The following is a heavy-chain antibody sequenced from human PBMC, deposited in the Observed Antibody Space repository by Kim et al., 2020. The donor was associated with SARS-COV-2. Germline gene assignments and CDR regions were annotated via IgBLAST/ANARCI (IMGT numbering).Heavy chain of an antibody. J-gene: IGHJ4*02. V-gene: IGHV1-46*01. CDR3: ARDLVVVPAASGFDY. D-gene: IGHD2-2*01. Sequence: QTIQGRVTMARDTSTSTVYMELSSLRSEDTAVYYCARDLVVVPAASGFDYWGQGTLVTVSS.